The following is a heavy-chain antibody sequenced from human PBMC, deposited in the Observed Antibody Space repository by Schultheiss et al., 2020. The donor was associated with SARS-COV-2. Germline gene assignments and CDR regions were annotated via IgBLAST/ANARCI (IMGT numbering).Heavy chain of an antibody. CDR2: IYYSGST. CDR3: ARDPMVYAMGRDAFDI. J-gene: IGHJ3*02. D-gene: IGHD2-8*01. Sequence: SQTLSLTCTVSGGSISSYYWSWIRQPPGKGLEWIGSIYYSGSTNYNPSLKSRVTISVDTSKNQFSLKLSSVTAADTAVYYCARDPMVYAMGRDAFDIWGQGTMVTVSS. V-gene: IGHV4-59*01. CDR1: GGSISSYY.